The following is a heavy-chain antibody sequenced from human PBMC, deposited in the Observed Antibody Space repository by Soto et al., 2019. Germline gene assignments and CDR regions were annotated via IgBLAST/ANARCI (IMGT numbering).Heavy chain of an antibody. CDR1: GFTFSSYW. V-gene: IGHV3-74*01. J-gene: IGHJ4*02. D-gene: IGHD6-19*01. CDR2: INSDGSST. Sequence: GGSLRLSCAASGFTFSSYWMHWVRQAPGKGLVWVSRINSDGSSTSYADSVKGRFTISRDNAKNTLYLQMNSLRAEDTAVYYCARDGGYSSGWPHFDYWGQGTLLTVSS. CDR3: ARDGGYSSGWPHFDY.